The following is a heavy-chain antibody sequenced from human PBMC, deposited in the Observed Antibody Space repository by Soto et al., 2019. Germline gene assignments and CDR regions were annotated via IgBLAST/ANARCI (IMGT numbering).Heavy chain of an antibody. CDR2: IYYSGST. J-gene: IGHJ4*02. CDR3: ARRSSSAYYGPWVGY. V-gene: IGHV4-31*03. Sequence: SETLSLTCTVSGDSISSGGYYWSWVRQPPGKGLEWIGCIYYSGSTYYNPSLKSRVTISVDTSKNQFSLQLSSVTAADTAVYYCARRSSSAYYGPWVGYWGQGTVVTVSS. CDR1: GDSISSGGYY. D-gene: IGHD4-17*01.